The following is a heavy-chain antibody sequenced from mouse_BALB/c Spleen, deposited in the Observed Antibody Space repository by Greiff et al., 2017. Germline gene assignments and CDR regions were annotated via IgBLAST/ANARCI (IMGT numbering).Heavy chain of an antibody. Sequence: QVQLQQPGAELVKPGASVKLSCKASGYTFTSYWMHWVKQRPGQGLEWIGEIDPSDSYTNYNQKFKGKATLTVDKSSSTAYMQLSSLTSEDSAVYYCARAGTVSSFAYWGQGTLVTVSA. J-gene: IGHJ3*01. CDR1: GYTFTSYW. CDR2: IDPSDSYT. V-gene: IGHV1-69*02. CDR3: ARAGTVSSFAY. D-gene: IGHD1-1*01.